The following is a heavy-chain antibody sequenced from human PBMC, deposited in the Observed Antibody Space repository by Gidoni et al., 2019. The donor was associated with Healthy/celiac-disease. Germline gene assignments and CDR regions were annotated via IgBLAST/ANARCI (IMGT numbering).Heavy chain of an antibody. Sequence: QVQLQQWGAGLLKPSETLSLTCAMSGPSFSGYYWSWIRKSPGRGLEWIAEITHTGSTNYKPSLRSRVTISVDASKNQFSLQLRSVTAADTAVYYCARGRYHDSSGFPYWGQGTLVTVSS. D-gene: IGHD3-22*01. V-gene: IGHV4-34*01. J-gene: IGHJ4*02. CDR1: GPSFSGYY. CDR2: ITHTGST. CDR3: ARGRYHDSSGFPY.